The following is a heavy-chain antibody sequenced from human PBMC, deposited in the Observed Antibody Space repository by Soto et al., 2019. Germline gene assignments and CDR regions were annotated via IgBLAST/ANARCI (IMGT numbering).Heavy chain of an antibody. CDR3: ARYCGTSCSDAFDI. Sequence: GGSLRLSCAASGFTFSDYYMSWIRQAPGKGLEWVSYISSSGSTIYYADSVKGRFTISRDNAKNSLYLQMNSLRAEDTAVYYCARYCGTSCSDAFDIWGQGTMVTVSS. D-gene: IGHD2-2*01. V-gene: IGHV3-11*01. J-gene: IGHJ3*02. CDR2: ISSSGSTI. CDR1: GFTFSDYY.